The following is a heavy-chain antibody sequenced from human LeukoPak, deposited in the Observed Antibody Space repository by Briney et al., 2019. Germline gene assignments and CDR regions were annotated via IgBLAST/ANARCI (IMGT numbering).Heavy chain of an antibody. CDR2: IYYTGST. V-gene: IGHV4-39*01. Sequence: KASETLSLTCTVSGGSISSSRYYWGWIRQPPGKGLEWIGTIYYTGSTNYNPSLKSRVTMSVDTSKNQFSLKLTSVTAADTAVYYCDATTMVTVKYWGQGTLVTVSS. CDR3: DATTMVTVKY. J-gene: IGHJ4*02. CDR1: GGSISSSRYY. D-gene: IGHD5-18*01.